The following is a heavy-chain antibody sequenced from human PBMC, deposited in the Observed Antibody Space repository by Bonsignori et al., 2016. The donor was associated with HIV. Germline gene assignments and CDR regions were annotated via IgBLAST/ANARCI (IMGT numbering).Heavy chain of an antibody. D-gene: IGHD2-2*01. CDR1: DYSISSDYY. CDR3: LGYGTSGGFYYYMNV. J-gene: IGHJ6*03. V-gene: IGHV4-38-2*01. CDR2: IYHSGST. Sequence: SETLSLTCAVSDYSISSDYYWGWIRQPPGKGLEWIGSIYHSGSTYYNPSLKSRVTISVDTSKNQFSLKLSSVTAADTALYYCLGYGTSGGFYYYMNVWGKGTTVTVSS.